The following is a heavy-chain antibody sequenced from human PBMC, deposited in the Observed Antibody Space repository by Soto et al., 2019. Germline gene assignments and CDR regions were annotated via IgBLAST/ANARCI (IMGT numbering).Heavy chain of an antibody. V-gene: IGHV4-38-2*01. D-gene: IGHD2-21*01. CDR1: GYSITNGYF. CDR2: IYHSGRT. Sequence: PSETLSLTXDVSGYSITNGYFWAWIRQPPGKGLEWIGSIYHSGRTYYNPSLKSRLTISVDTPKNQFSLKLSSVTAADTAMYYCARRVVAYTGFDYWGQGTLVTVSS. CDR3: ARRVVAYTGFDY. J-gene: IGHJ4*02.